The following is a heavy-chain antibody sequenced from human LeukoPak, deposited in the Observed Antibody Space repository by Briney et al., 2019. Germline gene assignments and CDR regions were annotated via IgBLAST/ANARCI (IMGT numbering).Heavy chain of an antibody. CDR3: ANADGRGAVSGKPEFDY. CDR1: GFPFSSYG. Sequence: PGGSLRLSCAASGFPFSSYGMHWVRQAPGKGLEWVASISYDENNEYYADSVRGRFTVSRDNSKDTLYLQMNTLRAEDTALYYCANADGRGAVSGKPEFDYCGQGTLVTVSS. J-gene: IGHJ4*02. V-gene: IGHV3-30*18. D-gene: IGHD6-19*01. CDR2: ISYDENNE.